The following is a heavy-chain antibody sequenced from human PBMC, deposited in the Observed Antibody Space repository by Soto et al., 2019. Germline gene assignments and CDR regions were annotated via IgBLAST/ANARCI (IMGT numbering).Heavy chain of an antibody. CDR2: IWYDGSNK. J-gene: IGHJ5*02. D-gene: IGHD6-6*01. Sequence: GGSLILSCAASGFTFSSYGMPWVRQAPGKGLEWVAVIWYDGSNKYYADSVKGRFTISRDNSKNTLYLQMNSLRAEDTAVYYCARGGSSYNWFDPWGQGTLVTVSS. V-gene: IGHV3-33*01. CDR3: ARGGSSYNWFDP. CDR1: GFTFSSYG.